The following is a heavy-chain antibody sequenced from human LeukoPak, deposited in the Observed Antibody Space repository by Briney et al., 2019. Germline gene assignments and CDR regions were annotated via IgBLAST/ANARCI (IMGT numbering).Heavy chain of an antibody. V-gene: IGHV4-34*01. Sequence: SETLSLTCAVYGGSFSGYYWSWIRQPPGKGLEWIGEINHSGSTNYNPSLKSRVTISVDTSKNQFSLKLSSVTAADTAVYYCARVTPRYSYGYGETYAFDIWGQGTMVTVSS. J-gene: IGHJ3*02. CDR3: ARVTPRYSYGYGETYAFDI. D-gene: IGHD5-18*01. CDR1: GGSFSGYY. CDR2: INHSGST.